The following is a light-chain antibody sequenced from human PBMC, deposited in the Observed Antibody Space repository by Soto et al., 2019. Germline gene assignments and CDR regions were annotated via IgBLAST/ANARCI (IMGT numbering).Light chain of an antibody. V-gene: IGKV3-20*01. CDR3: QQFGSSIPHT. CDR1: QVIGSRY. CDR2: GAS. J-gene: IGKJ2*01. Sequence: EIVMTQSPGTLSLSPGERATISCRASQVIGSRYLAWYHQKSGQAPMLLIYGASSRATGIPARFSGSGSGTDFTLTISRLEPEDFGVYYCQQFGSSIPHTFGQGTKLEIK.